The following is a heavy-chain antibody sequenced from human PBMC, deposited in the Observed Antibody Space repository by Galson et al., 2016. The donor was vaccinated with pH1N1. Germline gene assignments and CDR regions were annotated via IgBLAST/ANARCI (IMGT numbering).Heavy chain of an antibody. CDR3: ARVHHYYYYGMDV. CDR2: ISSSSSTI. J-gene: IGHJ6*02. Sequence: SLRLSCAASGFTFSSYSMNWVRQAPGKGLEWVSYISSSSSTIYYADSVKGRFTISRDNAKTSLYLQMNSLRAEDTAVYYCARVHHYYYYGMDVWGQGTTVTVSS. V-gene: IGHV3-48*01. CDR1: GFTFSSYS.